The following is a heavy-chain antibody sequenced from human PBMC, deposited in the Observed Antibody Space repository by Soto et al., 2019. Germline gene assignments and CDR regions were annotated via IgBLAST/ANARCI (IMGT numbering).Heavy chain of an antibody. J-gene: IGHJ6*03. CDR1: GGSFSGYY. V-gene: IGHV4-34*01. CDR3: ARGWDIVATPYYYYMDV. Sequence: SETLSLTCAVYGGSFSGYYWSWIRQPPGKGLEWIGEINHSGSTNYNPSLKSRVTISVDTSKNQFSLKLSSVTAADTAVYYCARGWDIVATPYYYYMDVWGKGTTVTVSS. CDR2: INHSGST. D-gene: IGHD5-12*01.